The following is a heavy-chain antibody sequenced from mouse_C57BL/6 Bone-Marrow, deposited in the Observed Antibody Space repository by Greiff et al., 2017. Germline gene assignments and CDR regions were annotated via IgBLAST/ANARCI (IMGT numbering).Heavy chain of an antibody. CDR1: GYTFTSYW. CDR3: ERGGIDYYGSSWYFDV. CDR2: IYPGSGST. J-gene: IGHJ1*03. Sequence: QVQLQQPGAELVKPGASVKMSCKASGYTFTSYWITWVKQRPGQGLEWIGDIYPGSGSTNYNEKFKSKATLTVDTSSSTAYMQLSSLTSEDSAVYSCERGGIDYYGSSWYFDVWGTGTTVTVSS. D-gene: IGHD1-1*01. V-gene: IGHV1-55*01.